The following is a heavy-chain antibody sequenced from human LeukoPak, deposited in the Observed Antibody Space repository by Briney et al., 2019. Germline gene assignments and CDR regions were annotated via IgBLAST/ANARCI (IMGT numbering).Heavy chain of an antibody. V-gene: IGHV3-7*04. Sequence: GGSLRLSCSASGFTFRSFWMTWVRQAPGKGLELVANIKEDGSDANYVDAVKGRFTISRDNAKDSLYLQMNSVRPEDTAVYYGARDIPYGLSYFDYWGQGTLVTVSS. CDR2: IKEDGSDA. D-gene: IGHD2-2*02. CDR1: GFTFRSFW. CDR3: ARDIPYGLSYFDY. J-gene: IGHJ4*02.